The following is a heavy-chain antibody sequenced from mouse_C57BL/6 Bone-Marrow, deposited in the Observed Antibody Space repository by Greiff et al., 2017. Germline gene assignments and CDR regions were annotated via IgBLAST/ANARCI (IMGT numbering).Heavy chain of an antibody. CDR3: VKGAYYSNYYDAMDY. D-gene: IGHD2-5*01. V-gene: IGHV10-3*01. Sequence: EVKLLESGGGLVQPKGSLKLSCAASGFTFNTYAMHWVRQAPGKGLEWVARIRSKSSNYATYYADSVKDRFTISRDDSQSMLYLQMHNLNTEDTAMYYCVKGAYYSNYYDAMDYWGQGTSVTVSS. J-gene: IGHJ4*01. CDR1: GFTFNTYA. CDR2: IRSKSSNYAT.